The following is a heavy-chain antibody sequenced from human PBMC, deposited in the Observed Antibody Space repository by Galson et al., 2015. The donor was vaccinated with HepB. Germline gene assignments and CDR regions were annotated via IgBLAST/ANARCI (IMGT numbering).Heavy chain of an antibody. CDR3: AKDLPVHYGSGSTNWFDP. J-gene: IGHJ5*02. CDR2: ISGSGGST. CDR1: GFTFSSYA. Sequence: SLRLSCAASGFTFSSYAMSWVRQAPGKGLEWVSAISGSGGSTYYADTVKGRFTISRDNSKNTLYLQMNSLRAEDTSVYYCAKDLPVHYGSGSTNWFDPWGQGTLVTVSS. D-gene: IGHD3-10*01. V-gene: IGHV3-23*01.